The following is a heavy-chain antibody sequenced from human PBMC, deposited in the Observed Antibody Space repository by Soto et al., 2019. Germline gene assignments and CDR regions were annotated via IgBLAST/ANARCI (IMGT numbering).Heavy chain of an antibody. Sequence: QLQLQESGSGLVKPSQTLSLTCTVSGGSVSSGGFSWSWIRQPPGKGLEWIGYIYPSGSTYYNPSLKSRVTISLARSKNQFSLKLTSVTAADSAVYYCARGGDYYFDSWGQGTLVTVSS. CDR2: IYPSGST. V-gene: IGHV4-30-2*01. CDR3: ARGGDYYFDS. CDR1: GGSVSSGGFS. D-gene: IGHD2-21*01. J-gene: IGHJ4*02.